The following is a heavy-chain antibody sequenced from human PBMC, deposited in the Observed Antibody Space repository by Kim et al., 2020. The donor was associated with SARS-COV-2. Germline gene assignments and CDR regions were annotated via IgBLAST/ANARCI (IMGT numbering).Heavy chain of an antibody. Sequence: SETLSLTCTVSGGSISSSSYYWGWIRQPPGKGLEWIGSIYYSGSTYYNPSLKSRVTISVDTSKNQFSLKLSSVTAADTAVYYCARGSIAFQTLGMHVWGQGTTVTVSS. V-gene: IGHV4-39*07. CDR3: ARGSIAFQTLGMHV. CDR2: IYYSGST. J-gene: IGHJ6*02. D-gene: IGHD2-15*01. CDR1: GGSISSSSYY.